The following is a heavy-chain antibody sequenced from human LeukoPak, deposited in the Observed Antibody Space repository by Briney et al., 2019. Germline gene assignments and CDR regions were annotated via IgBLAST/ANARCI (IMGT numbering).Heavy chain of an antibody. CDR1: GYTFTSYD. CDR3: ARSIAVAGDYYYYYYMDV. J-gene: IGHJ6*03. D-gene: IGHD6-19*01. CDR2: MNPNSGNT. V-gene: IGHV1-8*03. Sequence: ASVKVSCKASGYTFTSYDINWVRQATGQGLEWMGWMNPNSGNTGYAQKFQGRVTITRNTSISTAYMELSSLRSEDMAVYYCARSIAVAGDYYYYYYMDVWGKGTTVTVSS.